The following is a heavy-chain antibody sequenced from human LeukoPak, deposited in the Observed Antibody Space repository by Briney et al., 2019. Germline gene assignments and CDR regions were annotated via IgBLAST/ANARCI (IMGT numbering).Heavy chain of an antibody. V-gene: IGHV3-15*07. CDR2: IRSKAAGGTT. CDR3: ALGSANYDSSDFDC. Sequence: NAGGSLRLSCVASGFTFTNTWINWVRQAPGRGLEWVGRIRSKAAGGTTEYAAPVKGRFTISRDDSKNTLYLQMNSLITDDTAVYYRALGSANYDSSDFDCWGQGTLVTVSS. D-gene: IGHD3-22*01. J-gene: IGHJ4*02. CDR1: GFTFTNTW.